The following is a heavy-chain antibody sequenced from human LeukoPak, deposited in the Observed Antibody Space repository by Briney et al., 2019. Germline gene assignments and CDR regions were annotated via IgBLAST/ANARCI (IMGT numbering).Heavy chain of an antibody. CDR3: VRDLDLGGYSSFVS. CDR1: GFTFSTYFC. V-gene: IGHV3-74*01. J-gene: IGHJ4*02. CDR2: LRSDGGSS. D-gene: IGHD4-23*01. Sequence: GGSLRLSCAASGFTFSTYFCMHWVRQAPGKGLVWVSRLRSDGGSSAYADFVRGRFVISRDNAKNTLYLQMNSLRAEDTAVYYCVRDLDLGGYSSFVSWGQGTLVTVSS.